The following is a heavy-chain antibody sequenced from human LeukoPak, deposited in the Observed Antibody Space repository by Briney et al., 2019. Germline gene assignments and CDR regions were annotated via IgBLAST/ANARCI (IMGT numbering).Heavy chain of an antibody. Sequence: GGSLRLSCAASGFTFDDYGMSWVRQAPGKGLVWVFGINWNGGSTGYADSVTGRFTISRDKAKNSMYLQMNSLRAKDPALSYFAREGCSSTSCSNDAFDIWGQGTMVTVSS. CDR3: AREGCSSTSCSNDAFDI. CDR2: INWNGGST. V-gene: IGHV3-20*04. CDR1: GFTFDDYG. J-gene: IGHJ3*02. D-gene: IGHD2-2*01.